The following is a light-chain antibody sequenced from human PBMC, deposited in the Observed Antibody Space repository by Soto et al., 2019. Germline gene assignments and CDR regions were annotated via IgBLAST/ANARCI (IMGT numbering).Light chain of an antibody. V-gene: IGKV3-11*01. CDR2: DAS. Sequence: EIVLTQSPATLSLSPGERATLSCRASQSVSSYLAWYEQKPGQAPRLLIYDASNRATGIPARFSGSGSGTDFTITISVLEHEDSAAYYCQQRSNWPPYTFGQGTKLEIK. CDR1: QSVSSY. CDR3: QQRSNWPPYT. J-gene: IGKJ2*01.